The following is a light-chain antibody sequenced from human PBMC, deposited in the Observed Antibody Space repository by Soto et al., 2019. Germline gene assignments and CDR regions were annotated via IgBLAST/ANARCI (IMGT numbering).Light chain of an antibody. CDR3: QQSHSLPYT. J-gene: IGKJ2*01. CDR1: QTIRTY. CDR2: EAS. Sequence: DIQMTQSPSSLSASVGDRVTITCRASQTIRTYINWYQEKPGKAPKLLIYEASNVHSGVPSRFSGSGSGTDFTLTISGLQPGDFATYSCQQSHSLPYTFGRGTRLLI. V-gene: IGKV1-39*01.